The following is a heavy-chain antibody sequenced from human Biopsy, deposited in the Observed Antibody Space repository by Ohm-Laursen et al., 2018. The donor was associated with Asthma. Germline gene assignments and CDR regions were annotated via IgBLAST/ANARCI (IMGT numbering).Heavy chain of an antibody. CDR1: GFSFDDCA. CDR3: ARRWRSYDSSNYYLDQ. Sequence: SLRLSCTASGFSFDDCAMHWVRQAPGKGLEWVSSISWNSGNIDYAVSVKGRFTISRDNSKSTLYLQMNSLRTEDTAVYFCARRWRSYDSSNYYLDQWGQGTLVTVSS. J-gene: IGHJ4*02. CDR2: ISWNSGNI. D-gene: IGHD3-22*01. V-gene: IGHV3-9*01.